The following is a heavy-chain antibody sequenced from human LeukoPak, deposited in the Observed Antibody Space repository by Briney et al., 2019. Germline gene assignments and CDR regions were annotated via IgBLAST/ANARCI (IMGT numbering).Heavy chain of an antibody. Sequence: ASVKVSCKASGYSLTGYFIHWVRQAPGQGLEWMGIIIPSDGSTSYAQKFQGRVTMTRDTSTSTVYMELSSLRSEDTAVYYCARGKVVTMVRGVIITYFDYWGQGTLVTVSS. J-gene: IGHJ4*02. D-gene: IGHD3-10*01. CDR2: IIPSDGST. CDR1: GYSLTGYF. CDR3: ARGKVVTMVRGVIITYFDY. V-gene: IGHV1-46*01.